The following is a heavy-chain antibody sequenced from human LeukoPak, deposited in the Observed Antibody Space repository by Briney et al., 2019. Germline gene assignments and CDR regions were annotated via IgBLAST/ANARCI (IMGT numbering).Heavy chain of an antibody. Sequence: GGSLRLSCAASGXTVSTNYMNWVRQAPGKGLEWVSVVYSVGSTYYADSVKGRFTISRDNSKNTVYLQMNSLRAEDTAIYYCARGYDYGDYFDYWGQGTLVTVSA. D-gene: IGHD4-17*01. CDR3: ARGYDYGDYFDY. CDR2: VYSVGST. J-gene: IGHJ4*02. V-gene: IGHV3-53*01. CDR1: GXTVSTNY.